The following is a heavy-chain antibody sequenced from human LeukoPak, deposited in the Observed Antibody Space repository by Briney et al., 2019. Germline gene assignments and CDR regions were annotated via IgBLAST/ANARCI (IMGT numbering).Heavy chain of an antibody. J-gene: IGHJ4*02. D-gene: IGHD4-17*01. CDR1: GGTFSSYA. Sequence: SVKVSCKASGGTFSSYAISWVRQAPGQGLEWMGGIIPVFGTAIYAQKFQGRVTITADESTSTAYMELSTLRSEDTAVYYCARGDYDDSGDFRTLEYWGQGTLVTVSS. CDR3: ARGDYDDSGDFRTLEY. V-gene: IGHV1-69*13. CDR2: IIPVFGTA.